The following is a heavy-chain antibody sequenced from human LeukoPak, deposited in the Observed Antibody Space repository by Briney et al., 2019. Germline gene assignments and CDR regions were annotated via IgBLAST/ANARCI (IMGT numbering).Heavy chain of an antibody. CDR3: ARYSSGYSDAFDI. J-gene: IGHJ3*02. D-gene: IGHD3-22*01. CDR1: GFTFSTYG. CDR2: LRYDGSNK. V-gene: IGHV3-30*02. Sequence: PGGSLRLSCAASGFTFSTYGMHWVRQAPGKGLEWVSFLRYDGSNKYYADSVKGRFTISRDNSKNTLYLQMNSLRAEDTAAYYCARYSSGYSDAFDIWGQGTMVTVSS.